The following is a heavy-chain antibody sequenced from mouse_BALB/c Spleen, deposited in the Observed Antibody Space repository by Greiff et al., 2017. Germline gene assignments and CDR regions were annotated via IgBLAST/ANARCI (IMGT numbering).Heavy chain of an antibody. V-gene: IGHV1-14*01. CDR3: ARGSLLRLHAMDY. D-gene: IGHD1-2*01. CDR2: INPYNDGT. J-gene: IGHJ4*01. Sequence: EVQLQESGPELVKPGASVKMSCKASGYTFTSYVMHWVKQKPGQGLEWIGYINPYNDGTKYNEKFKGKATLTSDKSSSTAYMELSSLTSEDSAVYYCARGSLLRLHAMDYWGQGTSVTVSS. CDR1: GYTFTSYV.